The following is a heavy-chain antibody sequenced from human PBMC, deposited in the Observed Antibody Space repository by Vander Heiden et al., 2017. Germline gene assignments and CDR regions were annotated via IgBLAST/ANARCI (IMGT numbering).Heavy chain of an antibody. J-gene: IGHJ3*02. CDR3: AREGWLVGSWKAFDI. CDR1: GCSFSGYF. V-gene: IGHV4-4*07. CDR2: IYSSGST. Sequence: QVQLQESGPGLVKPSETLSLTCSVSGCSFSGYFWSWIRQPAGKGLEWIGRIYSSGSTNYNPSLKSRVTMSVDTSKNQFSLKLSSVTAADTAVYYCAREGWLVGSWKAFDIWGQGTMVTVSS. D-gene: IGHD6-19*01.